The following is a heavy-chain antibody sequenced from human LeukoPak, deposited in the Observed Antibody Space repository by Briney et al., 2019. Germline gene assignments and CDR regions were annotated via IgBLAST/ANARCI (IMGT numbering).Heavy chain of an antibody. Sequence: ASVKVSCKASGGTFSSYAISWVRQAPGQGLEWMGGIIPIFGTANYAQKFQGRVTITADESTSTAYMELSSLRSEDTAVYYCARGIPPHYDFRQYGMDVWGQGTTVTVSS. CDR2: IIPIFGTA. J-gene: IGHJ6*02. CDR3: ARGIPPHYDFRQYGMDV. D-gene: IGHD3-3*01. CDR1: GGTFSSYA. V-gene: IGHV1-69*13.